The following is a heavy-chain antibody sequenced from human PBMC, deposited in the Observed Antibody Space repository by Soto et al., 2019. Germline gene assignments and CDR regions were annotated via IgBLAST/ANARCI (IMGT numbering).Heavy chain of an antibody. V-gene: IGHV4-31*03. CDR3: ATYDSSDYYSGSPIGWFDP. J-gene: IGHJ5*02. CDR2: IYYSGST. D-gene: IGHD3-22*01. CDR1: GGSISSGGYY. Sequence: QVQLQESGPGLVKPSQTLSLTCTVSGGSISSGGYYWSWIRQHPGKGLEWIGYIYYSGSTYYNPALKSRVTISVATSKNQFSLKLSSVTAADTAVYYCATYDSSDYYSGSPIGWFDPWGQGTLVTVSS.